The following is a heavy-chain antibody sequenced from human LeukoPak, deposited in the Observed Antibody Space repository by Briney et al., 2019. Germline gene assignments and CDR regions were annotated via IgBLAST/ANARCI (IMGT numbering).Heavy chain of an antibody. CDR3: ARDQEGFDY. J-gene: IGHJ4*02. CDR2: IYPRDGST. V-gene: IGHV1-46*01. Sequence: ASVKVSCKASGYTFTSNYIHWVRQAPGQGLEWMGMIYPRDGSTSYAQKFQGRVTVIKDTSTSTVHMELSGLRSEDTAVYYCARDQEGFDYWGQGTLVTVSS. CDR1: GYTFTSNY.